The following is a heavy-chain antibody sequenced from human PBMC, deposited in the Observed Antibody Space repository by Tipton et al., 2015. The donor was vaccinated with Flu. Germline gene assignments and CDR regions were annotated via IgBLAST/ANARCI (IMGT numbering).Heavy chain of an antibody. D-gene: IGHD3-10*01. Sequence: QLVQSGGGLLRPGGSLRLSCAASGLSVRSSQMSWVRQTPGKGLEWVSVIYSGGSTYYADSVKGRFTISRDISKNLLYLQMNSLRAEDTAMYYCARDPGGSLDYDSFDVWGQGTMVTVST. CDR2: IYSGGST. CDR3: ARDPGGSLDYDSFDV. CDR1: GLSVRSSQ. J-gene: IGHJ3*01. V-gene: IGHV3-53*01.